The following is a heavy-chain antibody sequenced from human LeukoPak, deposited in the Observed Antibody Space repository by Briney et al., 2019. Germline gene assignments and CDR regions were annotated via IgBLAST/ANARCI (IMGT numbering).Heavy chain of an antibody. D-gene: IGHD3-10*01. V-gene: IGHV4-59*01. CDR2: IYYSGRT. CDR1: GGSISTYY. CDR3: ARRRAKSGSYP. J-gene: IGHJ5*02. Sequence: SETLSLTCTVSGGSISTYYWNWIRQPPGKGLEWIGYIYYSGRTNYNPSLKSRVTISVDTSKNQFSLKLSSVTAADTAVYYCARRRAKSGSYPWGQGTLVTVPS.